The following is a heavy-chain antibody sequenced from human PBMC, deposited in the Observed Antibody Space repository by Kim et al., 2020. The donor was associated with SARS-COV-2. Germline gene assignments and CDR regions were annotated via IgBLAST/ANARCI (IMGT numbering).Heavy chain of an antibody. Sequence: SETLSLTCAVYGGSFSGYYWSWIRQPPGKGLEWIGEINHSGSTNYNPSLKSRVTISVDTSKNQFSLKLSSVTAADTAVYYCARGHYYYYYGMDVWGQGTTVTVSS. CDR2: INHSGST. V-gene: IGHV4-34*01. CDR3: ARGHYYYYYGMDV. J-gene: IGHJ6*02. CDR1: GGSFSGYY.